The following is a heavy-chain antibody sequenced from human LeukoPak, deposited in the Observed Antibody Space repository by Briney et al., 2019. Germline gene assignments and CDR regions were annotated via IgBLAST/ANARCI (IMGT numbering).Heavy chain of an antibody. V-gene: IGHV3-23*01. D-gene: IGHD3-22*01. CDR1: GFTFRMYA. CDR2: IIYDGRHT. Sequence: GSLRLSCTASGFTFRMYAMSWVRPTPGKGLESVASIIYDGRHTYYAASVKGRFTISRDNSQNTLYLQMNSLRAEDTALYYCAKDGLSYDGSTHVYYFQSLGQGTLVTVSS. J-gene: IGHJ4*02. CDR3: AKDGLSYDGSTHVYYFQS.